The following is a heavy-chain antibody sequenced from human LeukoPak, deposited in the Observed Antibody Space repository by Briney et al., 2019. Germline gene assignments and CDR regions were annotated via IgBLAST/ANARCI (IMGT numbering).Heavy chain of an antibody. CDR1: GGSISSSNW. D-gene: IGHD3-16*02. CDR2: IYHSGST. V-gene: IGHV4-4*02. CDR3: ARDRRSYDYVWGSYREQGLDAFDI. J-gene: IGHJ3*02. Sequence: SGTLSLTCAVSGGSISSSNWWSWVRQPPGKGLEWIGEIYHSGSTNYNPSLKSRVTISVDKSKNQFSLKLSSVTAADTAVYYCARDRRSYDYVWGSYREQGLDAFDIWGQGAMVTVSS.